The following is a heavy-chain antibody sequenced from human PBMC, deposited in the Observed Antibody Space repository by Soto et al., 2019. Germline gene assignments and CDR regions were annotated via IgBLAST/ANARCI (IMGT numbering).Heavy chain of an antibody. CDR3: TVXDCSGGSCYPPYDAFDI. Sequence: ASVKVSCKGSGYTLTELSMHWVRQAPGKGLEWMGGFDPEDGETIYAQKFQGRVTMTEDTSTDTAYMELSSLRSEDTAVYYCTVXDCSGGSCYPPYDAFDIWGQGTMVTVSS. CDR1: GYTLTELS. CDR2: FDPEDGET. V-gene: IGHV1-24*01. D-gene: IGHD2-15*01. J-gene: IGHJ3*02.